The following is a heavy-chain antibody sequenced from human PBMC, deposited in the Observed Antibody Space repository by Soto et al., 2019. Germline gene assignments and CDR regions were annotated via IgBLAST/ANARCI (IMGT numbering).Heavy chain of an antibody. J-gene: IGHJ4*02. Sequence: QVQLVQSGAEVKKPGSSVKVSCKASGGTFSSYTISWVRQAPGQGLEWMGRIIPILGIANYAQKFQGRVTSTADKSTSTAYMELSSLRSEDTAVYYCARDIGVRGDPPGYWGQGTLVTVSS. V-gene: IGHV1-69*08. D-gene: IGHD3-10*01. CDR3: ARDIGVRGDPPGY. CDR2: IIPILGIA. CDR1: GGTFSSYT.